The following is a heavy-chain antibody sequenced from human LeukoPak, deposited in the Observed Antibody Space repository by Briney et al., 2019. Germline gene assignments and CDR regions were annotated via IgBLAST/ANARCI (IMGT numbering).Heavy chain of an antibody. D-gene: IGHD5-12*01. Sequence: GGSLRLSCAASGFTFSSYEMNWVRQAPGKGLEWVSYISSSGSTIYYADSVKGRFTISRDNAKNSLYLQMNSLRAEDTAVYYCARDGGYDFYYYYMDVWGKGTTVTISS. CDR3: ARDGGYDFYYYYMDV. CDR2: ISSSGSTI. CDR1: GFTFSSYE. V-gene: IGHV3-48*03. J-gene: IGHJ6*03.